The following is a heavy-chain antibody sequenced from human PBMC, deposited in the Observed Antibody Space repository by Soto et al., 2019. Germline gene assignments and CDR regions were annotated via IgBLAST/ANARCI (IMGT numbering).Heavy chain of an antibody. J-gene: IGHJ4*02. CDR3: AKPPDYNWNDY. V-gene: IGHV3-23*01. CDR1: GFTFSSYA. CDR2: VIGSGGST. Sequence: PGGSLRLYSAASGFTFSSYAMSWVRQAPGKGLEWISAVIGSGGSTYYADSVKGRFTISRDNSKDTLYLQMNNLRADDTAVYYCAKPPDYNWNDYWGQRTLVTASS. D-gene: IGHD1-20*01.